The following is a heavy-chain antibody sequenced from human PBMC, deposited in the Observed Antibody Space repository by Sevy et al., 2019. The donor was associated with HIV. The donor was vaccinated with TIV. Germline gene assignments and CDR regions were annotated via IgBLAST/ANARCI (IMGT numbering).Heavy chain of an antibody. D-gene: IGHD3-22*01. CDR1: GGTFSSYA. CDR2: IIPIFGTA. J-gene: IGHJ4*02. CDR3: ARVSGSYYVSSGYIPFDY. Sequence: ASVKVSCKASGGTFSSYAISWVRQAPGQGLEWMGGIIPIFGTANYAQKFQGRVTITADESTSTAYMELSSLRSEDTAVYYCARVSGSYYVSSGYIPFDYWGQGTLVTVSS. V-gene: IGHV1-69*13.